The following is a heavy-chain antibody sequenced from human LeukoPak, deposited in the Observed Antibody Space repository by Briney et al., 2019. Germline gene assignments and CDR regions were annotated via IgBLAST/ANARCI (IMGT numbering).Heavy chain of an antibody. CDR3: ARGDAGSGYYIDY. J-gene: IGHJ4*02. D-gene: IGHD3-3*01. CDR2: MNFNNGNT. V-gene: IGHV1-8*01. CDR1: GYTFTSYD. Sequence: ASVKVSCKASGYTFTSYDINWVRQATGQGLEWMGWMNFNNGNTGYAQRFQGRITMTRNTSISTAYMELSSLRSEDMAVYYCARGDAGSGYYIDYWGQGTLVTVFS.